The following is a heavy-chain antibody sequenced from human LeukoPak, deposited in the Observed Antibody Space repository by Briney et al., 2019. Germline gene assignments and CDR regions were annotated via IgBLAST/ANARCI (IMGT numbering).Heavy chain of an antibody. V-gene: IGHV3-23*01. CDR1: GFTFSSCA. Sequence: PGGSLRLSCAASGFTFSSCAMSWVRQAPGKGLEWVSGISDGGGTTNYADAVKGRFTISRDNSKNTMYLQMNSLRAEDTAVYYCAKTQGGDYFFGPWGQGTLVTVSS. J-gene: IGHJ5*02. CDR3: AKTQGGDYFFGP. CDR2: ISDGGGTT. D-gene: IGHD4-17*01.